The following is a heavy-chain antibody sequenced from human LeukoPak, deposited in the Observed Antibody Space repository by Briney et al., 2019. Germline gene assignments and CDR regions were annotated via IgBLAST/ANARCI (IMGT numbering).Heavy chain of an antibody. CDR3: ARNLMITFGGVIDLFDY. D-gene: IGHD3-16*02. J-gene: IGHJ4*02. CDR2: ISSSSSTI. CDR1: GFTFSSYS. Sequence: PGGSLRLSCAASGFTFSSYSMNWVRQAPGKGLEWVSYISSSSSTIYYADSVKGRFTISRDNAKNSLYLQMNSLRAEDTAVYYCARNLMITFGGVIDLFDYWGQGTLVTVSS. V-gene: IGHV3-48*01.